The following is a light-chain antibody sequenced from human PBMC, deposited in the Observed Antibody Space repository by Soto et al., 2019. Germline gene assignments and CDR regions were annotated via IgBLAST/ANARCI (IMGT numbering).Light chain of an antibody. J-gene: IGKJ1*01. Sequence: EIVLTQSPGTLSLSPGERASLSCRASQSVSSEKLAWYQQKPGQAPRLLIYETSSRATGIPDRFSGSGSQTDFTLTISRLEPEDFAVYYCQQYGTSPRTFGQGTKVDIK. CDR1: QSVSSEK. CDR3: QQYGTSPRT. CDR2: ETS. V-gene: IGKV3-20*01.